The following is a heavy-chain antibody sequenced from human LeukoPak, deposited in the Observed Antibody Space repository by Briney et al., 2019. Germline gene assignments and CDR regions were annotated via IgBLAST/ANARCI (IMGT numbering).Heavy chain of an antibody. CDR1: VVSISSSSYY. V-gene: IGHV4-39*01. CDR3: ARHDYSKDNWFDP. J-gene: IGHJ5*02. CDR2: IYYSGTT. Sequence: SETLSLTCTVSVVSISSSSYYGGWSRQPPGKGLGWIGSIYYSGTTYYNPSLKSRVTIFVDTSKNQFSLKLSSVTAADTAVYFCARHDYSKDNWFDPWGQGTLVTVSS. D-gene: IGHD4-11*01.